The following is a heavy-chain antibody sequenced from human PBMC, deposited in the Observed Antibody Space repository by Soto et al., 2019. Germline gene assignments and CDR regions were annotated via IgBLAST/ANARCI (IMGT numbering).Heavy chain of an antibody. V-gene: IGHV3-30-3*01. CDR2: ISYDGSKK. J-gene: IGHJ6*02. D-gene: IGHD3-16*01. CDR1: GFTFGGYT. CDR3: ARDTFIGFGPPGV. Sequence: GGAPRISRADPGFTFGGYTVRWVPQAPGKGLEWVAVISYDGSKKYYADSVKGRFTISRDNSKNTLYLQMNSLRAEDTAVYYCARDTFIGFGPPGVWGQGTTVTVSS.